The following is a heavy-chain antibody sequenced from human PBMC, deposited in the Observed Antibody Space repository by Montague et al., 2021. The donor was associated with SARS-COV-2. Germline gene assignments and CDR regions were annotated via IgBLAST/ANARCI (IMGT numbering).Heavy chain of an antibody. J-gene: IGHJ6*02. D-gene: IGHD3-3*01. V-gene: IGHV4-59*01. CDR2: MHSTGST. CDR1: GGSINNYF. Sequence: SETLSLTCSVSGGSINNYFWGWIRQSPGKGLEWVGYMHSTGSTAYNPSLKSRVIISVDTSKTQISLKLSSVTAADTAVYYCARAGRVRFLEYGMDVWGQGTTVTVSS. CDR3: ARAGRVRFLEYGMDV.